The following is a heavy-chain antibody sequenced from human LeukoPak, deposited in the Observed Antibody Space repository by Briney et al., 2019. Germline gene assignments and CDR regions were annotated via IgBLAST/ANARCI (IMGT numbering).Heavy chain of an antibody. CDR1: GYSISSGYY. J-gene: IGHJ4*02. Sequence: SETLSLTCTVSGYSISSGYYWGWIRQPPGKGLEWIGSIYHSGSTNYNPSLKSRVTVSVDTSKNQFSLKLTSVTAADTAVYYCARTGSWYHYFGYWGQGTPVTVSS. CDR3: ARTGSWYHYFGY. CDR2: IYHSGST. V-gene: IGHV4-38-2*02. D-gene: IGHD6-13*01.